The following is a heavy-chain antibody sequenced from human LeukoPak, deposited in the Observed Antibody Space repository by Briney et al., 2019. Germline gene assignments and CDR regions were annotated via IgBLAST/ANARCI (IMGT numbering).Heavy chain of an antibody. V-gene: IGHV3-30*03. CDR1: GFIFKTYT. J-gene: IGHJ4*02. Sequence: PGGSLRLSCAASGFIFKTYTMTWVRQAPGKGLEWVAVISYDGSNKYYADSMKGRFTISRDNSKNTLYLQMNSLRAEDTAVYYCATGRRAYNGELRVSFGYWGQGTLVTVSS. CDR2: ISYDGSNK. CDR3: ATGRRAYNGELRVSFGY. D-gene: IGHD3-10*01.